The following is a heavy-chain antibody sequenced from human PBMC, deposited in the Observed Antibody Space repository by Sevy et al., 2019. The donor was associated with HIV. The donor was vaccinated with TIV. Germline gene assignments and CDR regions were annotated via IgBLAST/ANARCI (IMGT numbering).Heavy chain of an antibody. Sequence: GGSLRLSCAASGFTFDYFAMHWVRQVPGKGLEWVSGLNWDGVTVSYADSVKGRFTISRDNAKNALFLQMNSLRAEDTALYYCAKDIGATGIAVVANWGQGIQVTVSS. V-gene: IGHV3-9*01. D-gene: IGHD6-19*01. CDR2: LNWDGVTV. J-gene: IGHJ4*02. CDR3: AKDIGATGIAVVAN. CDR1: GFTFDYFA.